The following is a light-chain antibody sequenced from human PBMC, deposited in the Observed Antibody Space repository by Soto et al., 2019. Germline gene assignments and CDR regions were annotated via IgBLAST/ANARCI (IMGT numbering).Light chain of an antibody. CDR2: GPS. CDR1: QSVSSSY. Sequence: EIVLTQSPGTLSLSPGERATLSCRASQSVSSSYLAWYQQKPGQAPRLLLYGPSSRAPGIPDRFSGSGSGTDFTLTISRLEPEDVAVYYCQQDCSSPLTFGQGTKVEIK. CDR3: QQDCSSPLT. V-gene: IGKV3-20*01. J-gene: IGKJ1*01.